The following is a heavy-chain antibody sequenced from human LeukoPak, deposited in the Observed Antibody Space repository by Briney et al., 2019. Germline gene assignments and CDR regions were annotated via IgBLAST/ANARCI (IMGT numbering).Heavy chain of an antibody. V-gene: IGHV3-48*04. CDR1: GFTFSSYS. Sequence: PGGSLRLSCAASGFTFSSYSMNWVRQAPGKGLEWVSYISSSSSTIYYADSVKGRFTISRDNAKNSLYLQMNSLRAEDTAVYYCASPGYSSSWGTDYWGQGTLVTVSS. CDR2: ISSSSSTI. CDR3: ASPGYSSSWGTDY. D-gene: IGHD6-13*01. J-gene: IGHJ4*02.